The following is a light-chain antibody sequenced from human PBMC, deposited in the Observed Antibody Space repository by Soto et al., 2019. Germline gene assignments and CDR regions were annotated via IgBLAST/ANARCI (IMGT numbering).Light chain of an antibody. CDR2: GAS. V-gene: IGKV3-15*01. CDR3: QQYGNSPWT. J-gene: IGKJ1*01. Sequence: EIVMTQSPATLSVSPGEGATLSCRASQSINSDLAWYLQKPGQAPRLLIYGASTRATGIPARFSGSGSVTEFTLIISRLEPEDFAVYYCQQYGNSPWTFGHGTKVEIK. CDR1: QSINSD.